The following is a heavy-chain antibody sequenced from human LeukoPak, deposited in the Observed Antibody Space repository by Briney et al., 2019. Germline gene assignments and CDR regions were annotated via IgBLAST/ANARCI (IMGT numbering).Heavy chain of an antibody. J-gene: IGHJ4*02. D-gene: IGHD3-16*01. V-gene: IGHV3-7*01. CDR2: IKPDGSQR. CDR3: ARDDASSSFTY. Sequence: GGSLRLSCAASGFRFRDYWMDWLRRAPGMGLEWVASIKPDGSQRDYVDSVKGRFTISRDNAQNSLYLQMNSLRVEDTAVYYCARDDASSSFTYWGQGALVTVSS. CDR1: GFRFRDYW.